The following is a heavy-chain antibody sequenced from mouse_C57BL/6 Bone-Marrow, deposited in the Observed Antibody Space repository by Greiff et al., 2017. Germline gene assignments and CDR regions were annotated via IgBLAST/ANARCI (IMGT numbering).Heavy chain of an antibody. D-gene: IGHD1-1*01. J-gene: IGHJ2*01. Sequence: VQLKQSGAELVRPGASVKLSCTASGFNIKDYYMHWVKQRPEQGLEWIGRIDPADGDTEYAPKFQGKATMTADTSSNTAYLQLSSLTSEDTAVYYCTSPIITTEYFDYWGQGTTLTVSS. V-gene: IGHV14-1*01. CDR1: GFNIKDYY. CDR2: IDPADGDT. CDR3: TSPIITTEYFDY.